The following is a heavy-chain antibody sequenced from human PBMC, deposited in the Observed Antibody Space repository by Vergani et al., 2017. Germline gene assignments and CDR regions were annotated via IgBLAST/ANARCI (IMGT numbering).Heavy chain of an antibody. CDR2: INPSGGST. CDR1: GYTFTSYY. D-gene: IGHD6-19*01. Sequence: QVQLVQSGAEVKKPGASVKVSCKASGYTFTSYYMHWVRQAPGQGLEWMGIINPSGGSTSYAQKFQGRVTMTRDTSTSTVYMELSSLRSEDTAVYYCARDPRHIAVAGGLDYWGQGTLVTVSS. V-gene: IGHV1-46*01. CDR3: ARDPRHIAVAGGLDY. J-gene: IGHJ4*02.